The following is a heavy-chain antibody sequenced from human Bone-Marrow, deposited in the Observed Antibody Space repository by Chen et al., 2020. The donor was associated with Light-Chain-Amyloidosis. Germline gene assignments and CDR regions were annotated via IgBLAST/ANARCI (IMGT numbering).Heavy chain of an antibody. CDR2: INPNSGGT. CDR1: GYTFTGYY. Sequence: QVQLVQSGAEVTKPGASVKVSCKASGYTFTGYYMHWVRQAPGQGLEWMGWINPNSGGTNYAQKFQGRVTMTRDTSISTAYMELSRLRSDDTAVYYCARGRLGYYDSSGYYYLNYWGQGTLVTVSS. D-gene: IGHD3-22*01. V-gene: IGHV1-2*02. J-gene: IGHJ4*02. CDR3: ARGRLGYYDSSGYYYLNY.